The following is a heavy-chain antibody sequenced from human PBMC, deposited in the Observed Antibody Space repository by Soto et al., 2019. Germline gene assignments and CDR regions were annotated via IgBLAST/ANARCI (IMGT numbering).Heavy chain of an antibody. CDR1: GGSISSYY. V-gene: IGHV4-59*01. Sequence: QVRLQESGPGLVKPSETLSLTCTVSGGSISSYYWSWIRQPPGKGLEWIGYMYNTGSTVYNPSLTSRVTISVDTSKADTAVYYCARDLWGYCGTDCYPLDVWGQGTTVTVSS. CDR2: MYNTGST. CDR3: YPLDV. D-gene: IGHD2-21*02. J-gene: IGHJ6*02.